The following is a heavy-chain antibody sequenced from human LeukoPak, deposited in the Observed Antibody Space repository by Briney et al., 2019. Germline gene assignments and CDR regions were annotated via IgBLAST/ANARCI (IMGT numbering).Heavy chain of an antibody. CDR2: IKSKTDGGTT. V-gene: IGHV3-15*01. CDR1: GFTFSTYA. J-gene: IGHJ4*02. D-gene: IGHD1-26*01. CDR3: TTDFGELPLDY. Sequence: GGSLRLSCAASGFTFSTYAMSWVRQAPGKGLEWVGRIKSKTDGGTTDCAAPVKGRFTISRDDSKNTLYLQMNSLKTEDTAVYYCTTDFGELPLDYWGQGTLVTVSS.